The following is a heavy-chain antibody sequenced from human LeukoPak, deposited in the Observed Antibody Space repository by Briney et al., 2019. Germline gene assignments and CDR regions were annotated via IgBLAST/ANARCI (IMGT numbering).Heavy chain of an antibody. CDR1: GFTFSSYS. Sequence: PGGSLRLSCAASGFTFSSYSMNWVRQAPGKGLEWVSSISSSSSYIYYADSVKGRFTISRDNAKNSLYLQMNSLRAEDTAVYYCAREGIALAAALDYWGQGTLVTVSS. D-gene: IGHD6-13*01. CDR2: ISSSSSYI. CDR3: AREGIALAAALDY. V-gene: IGHV3-21*01. J-gene: IGHJ4*02.